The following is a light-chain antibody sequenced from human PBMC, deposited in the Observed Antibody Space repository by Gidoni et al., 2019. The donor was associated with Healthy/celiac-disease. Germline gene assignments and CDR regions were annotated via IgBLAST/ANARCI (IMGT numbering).Light chain of an antibody. J-gene: IGKJ1*01. CDR1: QRVSSSY. V-gene: IGKV3-20*01. CDR3: QQYGSSPET. CDR2: GAS. Sequence: EIVLTQSPGTLSLSPGERATLSCRASQRVSSSYLAWYQQKPGQAPRLLIYGASSRATGIPDRFSGSGSGTDFTLTISRLEPEDFAVYYCQQYGSSPETFGHGTKVEIK.